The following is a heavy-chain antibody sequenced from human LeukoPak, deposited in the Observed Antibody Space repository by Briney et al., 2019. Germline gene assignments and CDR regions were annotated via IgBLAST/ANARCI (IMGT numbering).Heavy chain of an antibody. Sequence: GGSLRLSCAASGFTFSNYPMSWVRQAPGKGLEWVSAIAGSGDSTYYADSVKGRFTVSRDNSKNTLYLQMNSLRVEDTAQYYCTKDQYDYIWGSRYDSWGQGTLVTVSS. CDR1: GFTFSNYP. J-gene: IGHJ4*02. V-gene: IGHV3-23*01. CDR3: TKDQYDYIWGSRYDS. CDR2: IAGSGDST. D-gene: IGHD3-16*01.